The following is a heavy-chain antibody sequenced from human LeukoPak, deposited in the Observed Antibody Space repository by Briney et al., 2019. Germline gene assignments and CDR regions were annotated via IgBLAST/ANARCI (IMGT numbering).Heavy chain of an antibody. CDR3: AGEAVSGYDY. CDR2: ISSSGSTI. Sequence: GGSLRLSCAASGFTLSDYYMSWIRQAPGKGLEWASYISSSGSTIYYADSVKGRFTISRDNAKNSLYLQMNSLRAEDTAVYYCAGEAVSGYDYWGQGTLVTVSS. CDR1: GFTLSDYY. J-gene: IGHJ4*02. D-gene: IGHD6-25*01. V-gene: IGHV3-11*01.